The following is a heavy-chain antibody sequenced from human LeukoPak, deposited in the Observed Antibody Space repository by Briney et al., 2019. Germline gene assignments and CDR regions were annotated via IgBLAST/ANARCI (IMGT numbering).Heavy chain of an antibody. D-gene: IGHD3-10*01. J-gene: IGHJ4*02. CDR2: ISSSGSTI. CDR3: ARGDYYGSGSYYPTPDY. CDR1: GFTFSDYY. Sequence: GGSQRLSCAASGFTFSDYYMSWIRQAPGKGLEWVSYISSSGSTIYYADSVKGRFTISRDNAKNSLYLQMNSLRAEDTAVYYCARGDYYGSGSYYPTPDYWGQGTLVTVSS. V-gene: IGHV3-11*01.